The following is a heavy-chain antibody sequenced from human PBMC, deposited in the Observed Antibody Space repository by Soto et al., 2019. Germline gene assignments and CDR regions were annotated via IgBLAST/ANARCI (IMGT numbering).Heavy chain of an antibody. V-gene: IGHV3-23*01. J-gene: IGHJ4*02. D-gene: IGHD3-10*01. Sequence: GGSLRLSCAASGFTFSGYAMSWVRQAPGKGLEWVSAISGSGGSTYYADSVKGRFTISRDNSKNTLYLQMNSLRAEDTAVYYCAKFYGSGSYTGFDYWGQGTLVTVSS. CDR3: AKFYGSGSYTGFDY. CDR2: ISGSGGST. CDR1: GFTFSGYA.